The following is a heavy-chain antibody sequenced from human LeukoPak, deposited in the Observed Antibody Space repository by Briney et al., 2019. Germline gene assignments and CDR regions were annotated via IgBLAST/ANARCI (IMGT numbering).Heavy chain of an antibody. J-gene: IGHJ4*02. CDR2: ISGSGGST. CDR3: AKGAIKYYYGSGSYYPRD. D-gene: IGHD3-10*01. Sequence: HPGRTLRLSCAASGFTFSSYGMSWVRHAPGKGLEWVSSISGSGGSTYYADSVEGRFTISRDNSKNTLYLQMNSLRAEDTAVYYCAKGAIKYYYGSGSYYPRDWGQGTLVTVSS. V-gene: IGHV3-23*01. CDR1: GFTFSSYG.